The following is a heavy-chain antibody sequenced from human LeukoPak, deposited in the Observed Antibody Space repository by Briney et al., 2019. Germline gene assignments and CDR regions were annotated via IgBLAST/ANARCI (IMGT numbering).Heavy chain of an antibody. CDR3: ASGGTTVTTYDY. D-gene: IGHD4-17*01. CDR1: GFTFSYYW. J-gene: IGHJ4*02. Sequence: PGGSLRLSCAASGFTFSYYWMHWVRQAPGKGLVWVSRINTDGSSTSYADSVKGRFTISRDNAKNTLYLQMNSLRAEDTAVYYCASGGTTVTTYDYWGQGTLVTVSS. V-gene: IGHV3-74*01. CDR2: INTDGSST.